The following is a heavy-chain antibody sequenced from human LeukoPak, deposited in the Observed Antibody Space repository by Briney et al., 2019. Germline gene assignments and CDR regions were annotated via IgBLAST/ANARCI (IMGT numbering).Heavy chain of an antibody. V-gene: IGHV4-39*07. CDR3: ARGSSGSHTRYDY. CDR2: IYYSGST. CDR1: GGSISSSSYY. J-gene: IGHJ4*02. D-gene: IGHD3-10*01. Sequence: PSETLSLTCTVSGGSISSSSYYWGWIRQPPGKGLEWIGSIYYSGSTYYNPSLKSRVTISVDTSKNQFSLKLSSVTAADTAIYYCARGSSGSHTRYDYWGQGTLVTVSS.